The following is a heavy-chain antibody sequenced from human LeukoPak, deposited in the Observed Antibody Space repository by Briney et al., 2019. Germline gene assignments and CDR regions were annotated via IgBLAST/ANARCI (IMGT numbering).Heavy chain of an antibody. CDR1: GVSISSYY. J-gene: IGHJ4*02. CDR2: ISDIGSI. Sequence: SETLSLTCTVSGVSISSYYWRWIRQPPGKGLEWIAYISDIGSINYNPSLKSRVTISLDTSKNQFSLKLSSVTAADTAVYYCAGHHPRNTVDFWGQGTLVTVSS. CDR3: AGHHPRNTVDF. V-gene: IGHV4-59*08. D-gene: IGHD2-8*02.